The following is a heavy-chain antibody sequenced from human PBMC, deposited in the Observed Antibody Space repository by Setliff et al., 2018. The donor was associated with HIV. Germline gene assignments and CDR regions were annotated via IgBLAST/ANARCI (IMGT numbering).Heavy chain of an antibody. Sequence: GGSLRLSCAASGFTFSSYSMNWVRQAPGKGLEWVSYISSSSSTIYYADSVKGRFTISRDNAKNSLYLQVNSLRAEDTAVYYCARSRAAGFDYWGRGTLVTVSS. CDR3: ARSRAAGFDY. CDR1: GFTFSSYS. V-gene: IGHV3-48*01. D-gene: IGHD6-13*01. J-gene: IGHJ4*02. CDR2: ISSSSSTI.